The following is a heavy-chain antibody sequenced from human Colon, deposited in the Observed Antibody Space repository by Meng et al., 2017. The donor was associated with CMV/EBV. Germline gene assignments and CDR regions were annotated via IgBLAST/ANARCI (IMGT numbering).Heavy chain of an antibody. V-gene: IGHV3-66*02. CDR1: GFIVRNNN. CDR2: ISSGGST. Sequence: GGSLRLSCAASGFIVRNNNMSWVRQAPGKGLEYVSVISSGGSTYYADSVQGRFTISRDNSKNTLYLPMNSLRAEDTAVYYCARDGYYGAWGQGTLVTVSS. CDR3: ARDGYYGA. D-gene: IGHD3-10*01. J-gene: IGHJ5*02.